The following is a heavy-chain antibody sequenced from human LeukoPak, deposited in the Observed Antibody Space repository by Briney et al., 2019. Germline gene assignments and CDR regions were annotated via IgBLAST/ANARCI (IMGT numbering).Heavy chain of an antibody. CDR2: IYHSGTT. D-gene: IGHD6-13*01. CDR1: GVAISRGGYA. CDR3: ASARLAADDYYYLDV. V-gene: IGHV4-30-2*02. J-gene: IGHJ6*03. Sequence: SETLSLTCAVSGVAISRGGYAWNWIRQPPGEGLEWIAYIYHSGTTYYNPSLKSRVTISIDTSKNQFSLKLTSVTAADTALYYCASARLAADDYYYLDVWGKGTTVIVSS.